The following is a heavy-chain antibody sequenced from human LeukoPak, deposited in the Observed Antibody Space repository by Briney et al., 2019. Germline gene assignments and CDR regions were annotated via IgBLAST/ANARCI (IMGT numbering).Heavy chain of an antibody. CDR2: IYYSGST. Sequence: PSETLSLTCTVSGGSISTYYWSWIRQPPAKGLEWIGYIYYSGSTNFNPSLKIRVTISVDTSKNQFSLKLSSVTAADTAVYYCARGGLEYQLLSYFDYWGQRTLVTVSS. J-gene: IGHJ4*02. CDR1: GGSISTYY. CDR3: ARGGLEYQLLSYFDY. V-gene: IGHV4-59*01. D-gene: IGHD2-2*01.